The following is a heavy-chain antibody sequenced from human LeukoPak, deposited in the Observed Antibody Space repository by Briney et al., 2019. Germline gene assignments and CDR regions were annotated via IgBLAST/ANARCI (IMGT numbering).Heavy chain of an antibody. D-gene: IGHD3-16*02. CDR3: ARGDYYDYVWGSYRNFPFDY. CDR1: GFTFSSYA. CDR2: ISSSSSYI. V-gene: IGHV3-21*01. Sequence: GGSLRLSCAASGFTFSSYAMSWVRQAPGKGLEWVSSISSSSSYIYYADSVKGRFTISRDNAKNSLYLQMNSLRAEDTAVYYCARGDYYDYVWGSYRNFPFDYWGQGTLVTVSS. J-gene: IGHJ4*02.